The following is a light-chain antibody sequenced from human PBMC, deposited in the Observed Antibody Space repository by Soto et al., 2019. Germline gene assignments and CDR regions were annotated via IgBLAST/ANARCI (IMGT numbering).Light chain of an antibody. Sequence: EIVMTQSPATLSVSPGERATLSCRASQSVSSNLAWYQQKPGQAPRLLIYGASTRATGIPARFSGSGSGTEFTFTITSLQSEDFAVYYCQQYNNWPITFGPGTKVDIK. CDR3: QQYNNWPIT. CDR2: GAS. J-gene: IGKJ3*01. V-gene: IGKV3-15*01. CDR1: QSVSSN.